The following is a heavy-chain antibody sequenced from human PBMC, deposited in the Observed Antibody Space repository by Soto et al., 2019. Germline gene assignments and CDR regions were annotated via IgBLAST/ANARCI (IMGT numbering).Heavy chain of an antibody. Sequence: GGSLRLSCAPSGFTFSSYAMSWVRQAPGKGLEWVSGISGSGDTTYYADSVKGRFTISRDNSKNTLFLQMNSLRADDTAVYYCAKSTLVVVVIHEFDYWGQGTLVTVSS. D-gene: IGHD3-22*01. CDR1: GFTFSSYA. J-gene: IGHJ4*02. CDR3: AKSTLVVVVIHEFDY. V-gene: IGHV3-23*01. CDR2: ISGSGDTT.